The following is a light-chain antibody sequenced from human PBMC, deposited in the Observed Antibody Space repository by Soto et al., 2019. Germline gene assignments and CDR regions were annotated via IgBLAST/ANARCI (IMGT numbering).Light chain of an antibody. J-gene: IGKJ1*01. CDR3: QQYNNWPPET. CDR2: GAS. V-gene: IGKV3-15*01. Sequence: EIVMTQSPATLSVSPGERATLSCRASQSVSSNLAWYQQKPGQAPRLLIYGASTRATGIPARFSGSGSGTXXXXXXXXXXXEDFAXYYCQQYNNWPPETFGQGTKVEIK. CDR1: QSVSSN.